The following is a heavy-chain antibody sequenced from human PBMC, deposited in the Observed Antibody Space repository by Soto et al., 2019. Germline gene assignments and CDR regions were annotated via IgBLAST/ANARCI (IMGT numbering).Heavy chain of an antibody. Sequence: GRSLRLSCAASGFTFSSYAMSWVRQAPGKGLEWVSALSGSGGSTYYADSVKGRFTISRDNSKNTLYLQMNSLRAEDTAVYYCARVVVVVAAPGSRYFDYWGQGTLVTVSS. J-gene: IGHJ4*02. CDR2: LSGSGGST. CDR1: GFTFSSYA. V-gene: IGHV3-23*01. D-gene: IGHD2-15*01. CDR3: ARVVVVVAAPGSRYFDY.